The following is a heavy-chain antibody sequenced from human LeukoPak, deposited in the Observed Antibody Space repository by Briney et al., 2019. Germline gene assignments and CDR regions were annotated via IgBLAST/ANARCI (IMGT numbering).Heavy chain of an antibody. Sequence: GASVKVSCKASGYTFTGYYMHWVRQAPGQGLEWMGWINPNSGGTNYAQKFQGRVTMTRDTSISTAYRELSRLRSDDTAVYYCAVGITYYDFWSGYTYNWFDPWGQGTLVTVSS. CDR1: GYTFTGYY. CDR3: AVGITYYDFWSGYTYNWFDP. J-gene: IGHJ5*02. D-gene: IGHD3-3*01. V-gene: IGHV1-2*02. CDR2: INPNSGGT.